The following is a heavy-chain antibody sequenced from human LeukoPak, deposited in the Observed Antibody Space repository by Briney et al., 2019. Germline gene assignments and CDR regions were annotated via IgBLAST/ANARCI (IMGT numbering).Heavy chain of an antibody. V-gene: IGHV3-53*01. CDR3: ARGPKGKYHFDY. Sequence: GGSLRLSCAASGFNVNSACMTWVRQAPGRGLEWVSVIYSGGGIYYADSVKGRLTISRDSSKNTLYLQMDSLRAEDTAVYCCARGPKGKYHFDYWGQGTLVTVSS. D-gene: IGHD2-2*02. J-gene: IGHJ4*02. CDR2: IYSGGGI. CDR1: GFNVNSAC.